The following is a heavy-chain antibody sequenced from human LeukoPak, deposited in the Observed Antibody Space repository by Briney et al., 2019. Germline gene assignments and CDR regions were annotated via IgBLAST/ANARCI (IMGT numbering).Heavy chain of an antibody. CDR2: IKEDGGEK. J-gene: IGHJ4*02. Sequence: GGSLRLSCAASGFTFSRYWMTWVRQAPGKGLEWVAKIKEDGGEKNYVDSAMGRFTISRDIAKNSLYLQMNSLRAEDTAVYYCAIAAGWEQAYWGQGTLVTVSS. D-gene: IGHD1-26*01. V-gene: IGHV3-7*01. CDR3: AIAAGWEQAY. CDR1: GFTFSRYW.